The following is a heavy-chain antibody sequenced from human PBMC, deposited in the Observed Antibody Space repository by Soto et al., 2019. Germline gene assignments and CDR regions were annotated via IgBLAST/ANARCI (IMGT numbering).Heavy chain of an antibody. CDR1: GFTFSTHW. Sequence: GGSLRLSCAASGFTFSTHWMSWVRQAPGKGLEWLANIKQDGSEKYYVDSVRGRFTISRDNAKNSLYVQMSSLRAEDTAVYYCARDRPGIAVPGIRTYNWIDSWGQGTLVTVSS. CDR3: ARDRPGIAVPGIRTYNWIDS. V-gene: IGHV3-7*01. J-gene: IGHJ5*01. CDR2: IKQDGSEK. D-gene: IGHD6-19*01.